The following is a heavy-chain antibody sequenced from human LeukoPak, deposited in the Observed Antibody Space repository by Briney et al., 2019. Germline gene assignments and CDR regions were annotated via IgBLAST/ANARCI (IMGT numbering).Heavy chain of an antibody. CDR1: GFTVSSNY. V-gene: IGHV3-66*01. D-gene: IGHD4-17*01. CDR2: IYGSGDT. CDR3: ARSPYYGDYTTFDY. Sequence: PGRSLRLSCAASGFTVSSNYMSWVRQAPGKGLEWVSIIYGSGDTCYADSVKGRFTISRDNSKNTLYLQMNSLRAEDTAVYYCARSPYYGDYTTFDYWGQGTLVTVSS. J-gene: IGHJ4*02.